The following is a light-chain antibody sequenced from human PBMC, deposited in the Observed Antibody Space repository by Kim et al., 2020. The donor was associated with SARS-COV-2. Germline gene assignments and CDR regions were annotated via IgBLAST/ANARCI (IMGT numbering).Light chain of an antibody. CDR2: EDA. Sequence: SYELTQPPAVSVLAGQTASITCSGDKLDNQYVSWYQQKAGQSPVLVIYEDAKRPSGIPERFSGSSSGSTATLTISGTQATDEADYYCQAWDSGVVFGGGT. CDR3: QAWDSGVV. CDR1: KLDNQY. V-gene: IGLV3-1*01. J-gene: IGLJ2*01.